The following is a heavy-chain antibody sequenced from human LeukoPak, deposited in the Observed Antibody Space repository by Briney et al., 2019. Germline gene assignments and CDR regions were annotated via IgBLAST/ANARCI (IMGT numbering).Heavy chain of an antibody. CDR3: ARGGDKGDIVVVTATPYYFDY. D-gene: IGHD2-21*02. Sequence: SDTLSLTCAVYGGSFSGSYWSWIRQPPGKGLEWIGEINHSGSTNFNPSLKSRVTISVDTSKNQSSLRLSSVTAADTAVYYCARGGDKGDIVVVTATPYYFDYWGQGTLVTVSS. CDR2: INHSGST. CDR1: GGSFSGSY. V-gene: IGHV4-34*01. J-gene: IGHJ4*02.